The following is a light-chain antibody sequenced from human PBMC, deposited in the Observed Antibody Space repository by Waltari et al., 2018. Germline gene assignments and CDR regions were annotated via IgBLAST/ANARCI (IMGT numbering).Light chain of an antibody. CDR3: QQYDNWLGT. J-gene: IGKJ1*01. V-gene: IGKV3-15*01. CDR2: CAS. Sequence: EIVMTQSPATLSVFPGERATLSCRASQSIRSNLAWYQHKPGQAPRLLIYCASTRGTGIPARFSGSGSGTEFTLTISSLQSEDFAVFFCQQYDNWLGTFGQGTKVEIK. CDR1: QSIRSN.